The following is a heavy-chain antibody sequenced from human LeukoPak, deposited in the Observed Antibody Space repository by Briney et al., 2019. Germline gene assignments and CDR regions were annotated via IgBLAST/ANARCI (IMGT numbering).Heavy chain of an antibody. CDR3: ARGMNVVVTAMAFDP. Sequence: PGGTLRLSCAASGFTFSSYGMSWVRQPPGKGLEWIGEINHSGSTNYNPSLKSRVTISVDTSKNQFSLKLSSVTAADTAVYYCARGMNVVVTAMAFDPWGQGTLVTVSS. CDR1: GFTFSSYG. CDR2: INHSGST. D-gene: IGHD2-21*02. J-gene: IGHJ5*02. V-gene: IGHV4-34*01.